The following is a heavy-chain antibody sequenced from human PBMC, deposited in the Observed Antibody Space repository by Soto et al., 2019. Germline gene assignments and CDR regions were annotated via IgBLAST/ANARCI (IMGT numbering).Heavy chain of an antibody. J-gene: IGHJ4*02. CDR1: GHPPTVSS. D-gene: IGHD3-10*01. Sequence: GGSVEGCSKVSGHPPTVSSMNLERQAPGKGPEWMGGFDPEGGEAIYAQKWHGRVTVTEDTVTDTAYMELSGLKSDDTAVYYCATPPPLRGAMITNINFDFWGQGTTGTVSS. CDR2: FDPEGGEA. CDR3: ATPPPLRGAMITNINFDF. V-gene: IGHV1-24*01.